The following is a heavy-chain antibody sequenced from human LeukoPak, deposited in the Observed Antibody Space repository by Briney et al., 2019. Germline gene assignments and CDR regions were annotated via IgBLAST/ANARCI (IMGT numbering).Heavy chain of an antibody. CDR2: ISRSSSTI. Sequence: PGGSLRLSCAASGFTFSSYSMNWVRQAPGKGLEWVSYISRSSSTIYYADSVKGRFTISRDNSKNSLYLKMNSRIAEDTAVYYGTRECSKWLAKHYYYYYYMDVWGKGTTVTVSS. V-gene: IGHV3-48*01. CDR3: TRECSKWLAKHYYYYYYMDV. J-gene: IGHJ6*03. D-gene: IGHD5-12*01. CDR1: GFTFSSYS.